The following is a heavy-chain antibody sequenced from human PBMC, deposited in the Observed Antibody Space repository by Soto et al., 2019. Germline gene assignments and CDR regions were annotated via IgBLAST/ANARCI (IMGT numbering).Heavy chain of an antibody. CDR1: GGSVSSGGYF. V-gene: IGHV4-30-4*01. CDR3: ARGPSADKIDF. J-gene: IGHJ4*02. Sequence: QVQLQESGPGLVEPSQTLSLTCTVSGGSVSSGGYFWSWIRQPPGEGLEWIGHIYNSGSTYSNPSLRRRVTISVDTSKSQFSLKLSSVTAADTAVYYCARGPSADKIDFWGQGTLVTVSS. CDR2: IYNSGST. D-gene: IGHD3-3*01.